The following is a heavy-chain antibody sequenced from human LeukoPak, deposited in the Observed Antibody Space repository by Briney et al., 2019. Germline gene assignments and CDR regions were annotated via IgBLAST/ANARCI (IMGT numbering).Heavy chain of an antibody. CDR1: GFTFSSYG. CDR3: AKKQRTVTTVDDAFDI. D-gene: IGHD4-17*01. J-gene: IGHJ3*02. Sequence: GGTLRLSCAASGFTFSSYGMSWVRQAPGKGLEWVSAISGSGGSTYYADSVKGRFTISRDNSKNTLYLQMNSLRAEDTAVYYCAKKQRTVTTVDDAFDIWGQGTMVTVSS. V-gene: IGHV3-23*01. CDR2: ISGSGGST.